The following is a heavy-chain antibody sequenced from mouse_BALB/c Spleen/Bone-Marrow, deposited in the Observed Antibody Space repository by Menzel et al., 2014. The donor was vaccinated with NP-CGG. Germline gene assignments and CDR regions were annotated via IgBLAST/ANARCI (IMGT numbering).Heavy chain of an antibody. CDR1: GFNIKDTY. V-gene: IGHV14-3*02. Sequence: VQLQQSGAELVKPGASVKLSCTASGFNIKDTYMHWVKQRPEQGLEWIGRIDPANGNTKYDPKFQGKATITADTSSNTAYLQRSSLTSEDTAVDYCARGGTTATWYLDVWGAGTTVTVSS. J-gene: IGHJ1*01. D-gene: IGHD1-2*01. CDR3: ARGGTTATWYLDV. CDR2: IDPANGNT.